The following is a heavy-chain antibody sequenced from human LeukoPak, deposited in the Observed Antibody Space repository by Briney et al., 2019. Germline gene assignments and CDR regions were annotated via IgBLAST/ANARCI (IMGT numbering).Heavy chain of an antibody. V-gene: IGHV1-46*01. CDR2: IYPRDGST. CDR1: GGTFSSYA. J-gene: IGHJ4*02. Sequence: ASVKVSCKASGGTFSSYAISWVRQAPGQGLEWMGMIYPRDGSTSYAQRFQDRVTVTRDTSMSTVHMELSGLRSEDTAVYYCARDQEGFDYWGQGTLVTVSS. CDR3: ARDQEGFDY.